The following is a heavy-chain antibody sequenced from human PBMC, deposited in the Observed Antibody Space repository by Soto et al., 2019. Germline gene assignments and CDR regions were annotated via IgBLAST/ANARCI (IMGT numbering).Heavy chain of an antibody. CDR1: VYSISSGYY. CDR2: INHRGNS. CDR3: VRSGDDYGSYIDY. Sequence: SETLCITCDFSVYSISSGYYWAWVRQPPGKGMEWIGSINHRGNSYYNPSLKSRVTISVDTSKNQGSLKVSSVTAADTAVYYCVRSGDDYGSYIDYWGQGTMVTVSS. D-gene: IGHD4-17*01. J-gene: IGHJ4*02. V-gene: IGHV4-38-2*01.